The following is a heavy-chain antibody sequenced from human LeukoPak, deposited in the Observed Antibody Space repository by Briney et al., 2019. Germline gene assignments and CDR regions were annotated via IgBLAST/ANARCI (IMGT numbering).Heavy chain of an antibody. Sequence: GGSLRLSCAASGFTFSSYAMSWVRQAPGKGLEWVSAISGSGGSTYYADSVKGRFTISRDNSKNTLYLQMNSLRAEDTAVYYCAKDPPYSSGWYSGGYDYWGQGTLVTVSS. CDR2: ISGSGGST. J-gene: IGHJ4*02. V-gene: IGHV3-23*01. CDR3: AKDPPYSSGWYSGGYDY. CDR1: GFTFSSYA. D-gene: IGHD6-19*01.